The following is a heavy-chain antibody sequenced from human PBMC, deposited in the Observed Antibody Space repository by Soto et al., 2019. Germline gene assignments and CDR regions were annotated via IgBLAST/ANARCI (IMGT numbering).Heavy chain of an antibody. Sequence: QVQLVQSGAEVKKPGSSVKVSCKASGGTVSSYAISWVRQAPGQGLEWMGGLIPILGTANYAQKFQGRVTITAEESRSTVYMELSSLRSEDKAVYYCAREAVSTYYDFWSGYTDYYYYGMDVWGQGTTVTVSS. CDR3: AREAVSTYYDFWSGYTDYYYYGMDV. CDR1: GGTVSSYA. D-gene: IGHD3-3*01. CDR2: LIPILGTA. V-gene: IGHV1-69*01. J-gene: IGHJ6*02.